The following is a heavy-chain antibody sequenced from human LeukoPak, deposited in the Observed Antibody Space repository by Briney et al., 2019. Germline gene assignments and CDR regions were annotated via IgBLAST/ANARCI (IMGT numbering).Heavy chain of an antibody. D-gene: IGHD3-22*01. CDR3: ARDLGQYYDTSDNWFDP. CDR1: GFTFSNYW. Sequence: GGSLRLSCAASGFTFSNYWMHWVRQAPGKGLVWVSRINSDGINTSYADSVKGRFTISRDNAKNTLNLQMNSLRAEDTAVYYCARDLGQYYDTSDNWFDPWSQGTLVTVSS. V-gene: IGHV3-74*01. J-gene: IGHJ5*02. CDR2: INSDGINT.